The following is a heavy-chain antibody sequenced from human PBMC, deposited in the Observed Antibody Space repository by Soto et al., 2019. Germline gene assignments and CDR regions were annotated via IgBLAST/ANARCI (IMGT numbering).Heavy chain of an antibody. CDR2: ISYDGSLE. Sequence: QVQLVESGGGVVQAGRSLRLSCAASGFNFRTCAMHWVRQAPGKGLEWVAVISYDGSLEYYGDSVKGRFTISRDNSKNTLYLQVSSLRGEDTAVYYCARAAYASSWNWFDPWGQGTQVTVSS. CDR1: GFNFRTCA. V-gene: IGHV3-30*04. D-gene: IGHD6-13*01. J-gene: IGHJ5*02. CDR3: ARAAYASSWNWFDP.